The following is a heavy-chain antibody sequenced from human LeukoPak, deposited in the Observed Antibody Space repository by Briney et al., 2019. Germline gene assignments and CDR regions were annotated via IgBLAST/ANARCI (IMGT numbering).Heavy chain of an antibody. J-gene: IGHJ4*02. CDR2: ITPRGGST. V-gene: IGHV1-46*01. Sequence: GASVKVSCKAFGYTFTSYYVHWVRQAPGQGLEWMGIITPRGGSTSFAHKFQGRVTMTRDTPTSTVYMELSSLTSEDTAVYFCARGNLGSSGPRHYFDFWGQGTLVTVPS. CDR3: ARGNLGSSGPRHYFDF. D-gene: IGHD1-1*01. CDR1: GYTFTSYY.